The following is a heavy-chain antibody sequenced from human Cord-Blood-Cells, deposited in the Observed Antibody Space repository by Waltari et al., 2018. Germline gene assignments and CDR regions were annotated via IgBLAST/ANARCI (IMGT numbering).Heavy chain of an antibody. CDR2: ISAYNGNT. J-gene: IGHJ4*02. V-gene: IGHV1-18*01. CDR3: ARVQRGIVVVPADIDY. Sequence: QVQLVQSGAAVKKPGASVKAPCKASGSTFTSHGISLVRQAHGQGLEWMGWISAYNGNTNYAQKLQGRVTMTTDTSTSTAYMELRSLRSDDTAVYYCARVQRGIVVVPADIDYWGQGTLVTVSS. CDR1: GSTFTSHG. D-gene: IGHD2-2*01.